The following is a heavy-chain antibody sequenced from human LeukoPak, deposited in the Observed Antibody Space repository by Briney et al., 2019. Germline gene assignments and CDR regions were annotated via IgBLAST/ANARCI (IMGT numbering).Heavy chain of an antibody. CDR3: AKGDGYNSYFDY. J-gene: IGHJ4*02. V-gene: IGHV3-23*01. D-gene: IGHD5-24*01. Sequence: GGSLRLSCAASGFTFSSYAMSWVRQAPGKGLEWVSAISGSGGSTYYADSVKGRFTISRDSSKNTLYLQMNSLRAEDTAVYYCAKGDGYNSYFDYWGQGTLVTVSS. CDR2: ISGSGGST. CDR1: GFTFSSYA.